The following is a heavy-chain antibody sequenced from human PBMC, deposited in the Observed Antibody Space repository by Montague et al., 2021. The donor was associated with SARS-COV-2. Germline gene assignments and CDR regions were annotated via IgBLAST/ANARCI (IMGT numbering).Heavy chain of an antibody. CDR2: IYYSGST. CDR1: GGSISSYY. Sequence: SETLSLTCTVSGGSISSYYWSWIRQPPGKGLEWIGYIYYSGSTNYNPSLKSRVTISVDTSKNQLSLRLSSVTAADTAVYYCARQRRYQLPITIFGVVTADAFDIWGQGTMVTASS. D-gene: IGHD3-3*01. CDR3: ARQRRYQLPITIFGVVTADAFDI. V-gene: IGHV4-59*08. J-gene: IGHJ3*02.